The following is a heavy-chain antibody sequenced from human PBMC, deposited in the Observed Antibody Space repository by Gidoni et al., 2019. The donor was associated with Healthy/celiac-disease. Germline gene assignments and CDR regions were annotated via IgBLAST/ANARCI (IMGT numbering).Heavy chain of an antibody. V-gene: IGHV4-34*01. J-gene: IGHJ6*02. CDR3: ARGFSHTHFTFGGVIDYYYYYGMDV. Sequence: QVQLQQWGAGLLKPSETLSLTCAVYGGSFSGYYWSWIRQPPGKGLEWIGEINHSGSTNYNPSLKSRVTISVDTSKNQFSLKLSSVTAADTAVYYCARGFSHTHFTFGGVIDYYYYYGMDVWGQGTTVTVSS. CDR1: GGSFSGYY. CDR2: INHSGST. D-gene: IGHD3-16*02.